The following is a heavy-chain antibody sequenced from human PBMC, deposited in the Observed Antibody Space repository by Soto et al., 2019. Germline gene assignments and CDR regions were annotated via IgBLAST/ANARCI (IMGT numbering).Heavy chain of an antibody. V-gene: IGHV1-18*01. Sequence: QVQLVQSGAEVKKPGASVTVSCKTSGYTFSNYGINWVRQAPGQGLEWMGWISGYNGNTNYAQTVQGRVTMTTDTSTGKVCMELRSLKSDDTAIYYCSRFIMVGGWFDPNYYHGMDVWGQGTTVTVSS. CDR3: SRFIMVGGWFDPNYYHGMDV. CDR1: GYTFSNYG. J-gene: IGHJ6*02. D-gene: IGHD6-19*01. CDR2: ISGYNGNT.